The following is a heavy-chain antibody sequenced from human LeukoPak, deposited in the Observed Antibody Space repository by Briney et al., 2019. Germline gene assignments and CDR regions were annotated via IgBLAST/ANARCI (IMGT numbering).Heavy chain of an antibody. J-gene: IGHJ4*02. D-gene: IGHD6-6*01. V-gene: IGHV4-31*03. Sequence: PSETLSLTCTVSGGSISSGGDYWTWIRQHPGKGLKWIGYISYSGNTYYNPVLRSRLTISLDTSRSQFSLKVSSVTAADTAIYYCARGPSFGSSSRFDYWGQGTLVTVSS. CDR1: GGSISSGGDY. CDR2: ISYSGNT. CDR3: ARGPSFGSSSRFDY.